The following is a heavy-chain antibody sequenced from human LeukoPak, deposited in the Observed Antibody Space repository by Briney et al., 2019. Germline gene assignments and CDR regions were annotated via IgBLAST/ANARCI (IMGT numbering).Heavy chain of an antibody. V-gene: IGHV3-23*01. Sequence: PGGSLRLSCAASGFTFSSYAMSWVRQAPGKGLEWVSAISGGGGSTYYSDSVKGRFTISRDNSKNTLYLQMNSLRAEDTAVYYCVKTPGGTVTTFFDYWGQGTLVTVSS. J-gene: IGHJ4*02. CDR1: GFTFSSYA. CDR3: VKTPGGTVTTFFDY. D-gene: IGHD4-17*01. CDR2: ISGGGGST.